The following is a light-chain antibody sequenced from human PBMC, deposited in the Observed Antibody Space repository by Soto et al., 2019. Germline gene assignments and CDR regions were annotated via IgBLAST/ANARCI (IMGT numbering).Light chain of an antibody. V-gene: IGLV4-60*02. J-gene: IGLJ3*02. CDR3: ETWDSNSWV. CDR2: LEGSGSY. Sequence: QLVLTQSASASASLGSSVKLTCTLSSGHSSYIIAWHQQQPGTAPRYLMKLEGSGSYNKGSGVPERFSGSSSGADSYLTISNLQFEDEADYYCETWDSNSWVFGGGTKVTVL. CDR1: SGHSSYI.